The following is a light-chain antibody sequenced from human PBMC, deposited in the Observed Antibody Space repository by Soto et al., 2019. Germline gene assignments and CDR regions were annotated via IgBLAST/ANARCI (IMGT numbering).Light chain of an antibody. CDR1: ESISTW. CDR2: DAS. CDR3: QQYHSLWA. J-gene: IGKJ1*01. V-gene: IGKV1-5*01. Sequence: DIQMTQSPSTVSASVGDRVTITCRASESISTWLAWYQQKPGQAPKLLIYDASISDSGVPSRFSGSGSGTEFTLTVSNLQPDDSATYYCQQYHSLWAFSQGTKVEIK.